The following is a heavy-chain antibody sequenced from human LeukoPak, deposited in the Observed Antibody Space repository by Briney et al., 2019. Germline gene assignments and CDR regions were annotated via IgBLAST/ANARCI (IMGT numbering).Heavy chain of an antibody. Sequence: GGSLRLSCVASRFIFSDYWMHWVRKSPGKGLEWVANIKQDGSEKHYVDSVKGRFTISRDNAKNSVYLQMNSLRAEDTAVYYCARGQPFGSHWGQGTLVTVSS. CDR3: ARGQPFGSH. D-gene: IGHD3-10*01. CDR1: RFIFSDYW. J-gene: IGHJ4*02. V-gene: IGHV3-7*03. CDR2: IKQDGSEK.